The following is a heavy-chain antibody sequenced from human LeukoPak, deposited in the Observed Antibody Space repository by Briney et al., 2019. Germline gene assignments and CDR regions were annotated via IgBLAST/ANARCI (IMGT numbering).Heavy chain of an antibody. CDR2: VNTVSSYI. J-gene: IGHJ3*01. CDR3: ARDLLYGAARGSFDL. Sequence: AGGSLRLSCAASGFVFSSYSFNWVRQAPGKGLEWVASVNTVSSYIYYADSVRGRFTISRDTAKNALYLEMNSLRAEDTAVFYCARDLLYGAARGSFDLWGQGTMVTVSS. D-gene: IGHD3-10*01. CDR1: GFVFSSYS. V-gene: IGHV3-21*01.